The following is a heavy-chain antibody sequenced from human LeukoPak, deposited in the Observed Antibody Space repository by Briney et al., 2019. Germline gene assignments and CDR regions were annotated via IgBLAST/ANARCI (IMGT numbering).Heavy chain of an antibody. CDR1: GFTFSNYW. V-gene: IGHV3-74*01. J-gene: IGHJ4*02. CDR2: INGDGSST. CDR3: AREGYAPCFDY. Sequence: GGSLRLSCAAPGFTFSNYWMHWVRQAPGKGLVWVSRINGDGSSTNYADSVKGRFTISRDNAKNTLYLQMDSLRAEDTAVYYCAREGYAPCFDYWGEGTPVTVSS. D-gene: IGHD1-1*01.